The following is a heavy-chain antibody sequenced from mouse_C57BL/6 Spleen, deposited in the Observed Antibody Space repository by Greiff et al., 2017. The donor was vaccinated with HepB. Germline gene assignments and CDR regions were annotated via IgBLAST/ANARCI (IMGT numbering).Heavy chain of an antibody. V-gene: IGHV1-47*01. CDR2: FHPYNDDT. D-gene: IGHD1-1*01. CDR1: GYTFTTYP. CDR3: ARHYGSSYDWYFDV. J-gene: IGHJ1*03. Sequence: LVESGAELVKPGASVKMSCKASGYTFTTYPIEWMKQNHGKSLEWIGNFHPYNDDTKYNEKFKGKATLTVDKSSSTVYLELSRLTSDDSAVYYCARHYGSSYDWYFDVWGTGTTVTVSS.